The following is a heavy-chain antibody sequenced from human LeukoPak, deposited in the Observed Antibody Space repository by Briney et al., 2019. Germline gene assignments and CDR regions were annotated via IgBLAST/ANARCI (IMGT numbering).Heavy chain of an antibody. CDR2: ISAYNGNT. Sequence: GASVKVSCKASGYTFTSYGISWVRQAPGQGLECMGWISAYNGNTNYAQKLQGRVTMTTDTSTSTAYMELRSLRSDDTAVYYCVALTGTTSWSPSQYYFDYWGQGTLVTVSS. V-gene: IGHV1-18*01. D-gene: IGHD1-20*01. J-gene: IGHJ4*02. CDR1: GYTFTSYG. CDR3: VALTGTTSWSPSQYYFDY.